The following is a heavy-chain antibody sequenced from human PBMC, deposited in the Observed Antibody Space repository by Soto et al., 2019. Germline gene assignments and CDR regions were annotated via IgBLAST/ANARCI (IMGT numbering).Heavy chain of an antibody. Sequence: XESLKISCTGSGYNFSSHWIGWVRQMPGKGLEWMGIILPGDSYTTYSPSFQGQVTVSADQSISTVYLQWSSLKASDTAMYYCATLAGTGSYRDLYFDNWGQGNPVTVSS. V-gene: IGHV5-51*01. CDR3: ATLAGTGSYRDLYFDN. D-gene: IGHD1-26*01. CDR1: GYNFSSHW. CDR2: ILPGDSYT. J-gene: IGHJ4*02.